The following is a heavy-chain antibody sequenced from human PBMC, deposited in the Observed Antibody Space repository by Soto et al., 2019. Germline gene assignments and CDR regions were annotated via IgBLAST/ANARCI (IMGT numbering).Heavy chain of an antibody. D-gene: IGHD2-15*01. CDR1: GYTCTRYG. CDR2: ISAYNDNT. V-gene: IGHV1-18*01. Sequence: QVQLVQSGAEVKKPGASVKVSCKASGYTCTRYGISWVRQAPGQVHEWMGWISAYNDNTKYAQKLQGRVTMTTDTSTSTAYMELRSLRSDDTAVYYCAREYCSMGRCYDPDYWGQGTLVTVSS. J-gene: IGHJ4*02. CDR3: AREYCSMGRCYDPDY.